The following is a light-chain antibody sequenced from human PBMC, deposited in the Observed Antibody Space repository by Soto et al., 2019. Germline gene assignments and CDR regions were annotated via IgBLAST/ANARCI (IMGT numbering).Light chain of an antibody. Sequence: QPVLTQPPSASGTPGQRVTISCSGSSSNIGSNYVYWYQQLPGTAPKLLIYTNDQRPSGVPDRFSGSKSGTSASLAISGLRSEDEAHYYCAAWDDSLSGAVFGGGTQLTVL. J-gene: IGLJ2*01. CDR1: SSNIGSNY. CDR2: TND. CDR3: AAWDDSLSGAV. V-gene: IGLV1-47*01.